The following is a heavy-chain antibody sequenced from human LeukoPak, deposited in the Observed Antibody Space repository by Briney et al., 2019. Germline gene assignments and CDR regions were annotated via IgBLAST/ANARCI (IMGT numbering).Heavy chain of an antibody. CDR2: VEPNSGDT. Sequence: ASVKVSCKTSGYTFTDHQMHWVRQAPGQGLEWMGRVEPNSGDTIYAQKFQGRVAMTSDTSTNTAFMELSSLKSDDTAVYYCAKVGLRLGGDYWGQGTLVTVSS. D-gene: IGHD4-17*01. J-gene: IGHJ4*02. CDR1: GYTFTDHQ. CDR3: AKVGLRLGGDY. V-gene: IGHV1-2*02.